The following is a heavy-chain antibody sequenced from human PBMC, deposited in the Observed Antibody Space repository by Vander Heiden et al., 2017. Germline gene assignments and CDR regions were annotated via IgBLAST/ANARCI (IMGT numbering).Heavy chain of an antibody. D-gene: IGHD4-17*01. V-gene: IGHV3-15*07. CDR2: IKSKTDGGTT. J-gene: IGHJ4*02. CDR1: GFIFSNAW. CDR3: TTDFPPTVTTWAY. Sequence: EVQLVESGGGLVKPGGSLRLSCAASGFIFSNAWMNWVRQAPGKGREWVGRIKSKTDGGTTDDAVPVKGRFTISRDDSKNTLYLQMQRMKNEDAAVYYCTTDFPPTVTTWAYWGQGTLVTVSS.